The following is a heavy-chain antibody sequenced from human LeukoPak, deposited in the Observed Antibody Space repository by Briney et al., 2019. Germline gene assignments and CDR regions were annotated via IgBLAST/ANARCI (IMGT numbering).Heavy chain of an antibody. CDR2: IYYTGST. CDR1: GASISSHY. J-gene: IGHJ5*02. V-gene: IGHV4-39*07. Sequence: SETLSLTCSFSGASISSHYWSWIRQPPGKGLEWIGSIYYTGSTYYNPSLKSRVTISVDTSKNRFSLKLSSVTAADTAVYYCARGAPIVVVVAASNWFDPWGQGTLVTVSS. CDR3: ARGAPIVVVVAASNWFDP. D-gene: IGHD2-15*01.